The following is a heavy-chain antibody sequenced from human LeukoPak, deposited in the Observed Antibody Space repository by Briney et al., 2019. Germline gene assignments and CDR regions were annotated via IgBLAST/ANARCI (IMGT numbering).Heavy chain of an antibody. CDR3: FIMPRDRIFGGTYYYGMDV. V-gene: IGHV1-69*13. J-gene: IGHJ6*02. CDR2: IIPIFGTA. CDR1: GGTFSNYA. D-gene: IGHD3-3*01. Sequence: SVKVSCKASGGTFSNYAISWVRQAPGQGLEWMGGIIPIFGTANYAQKFQGRVTITADESTSTAYMELSSLRSEDTAVYYCFIMPRDRIFGGTYYYGMDVWGQGTTVTVSS.